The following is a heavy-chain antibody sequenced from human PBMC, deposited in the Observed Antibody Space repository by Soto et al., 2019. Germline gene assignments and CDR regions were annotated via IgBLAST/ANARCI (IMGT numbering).Heavy chain of an antibody. D-gene: IGHD6-13*01. Sequence: SETLSLTCAGYGGSFSGYYWSWIRQPPGKGLEWIGEINHSGSTNYNPSLKSRVTISVDTSKNQFSLQLSSVTVADTAVYYCATSFGNAWYTYWGQGTQVTVSS. J-gene: IGHJ4*02. CDR1: GGSFSGYY. CDR2: INHSGST. V-gene: IGHV4-34*01. CDR3: ATSFGNAWYTY.